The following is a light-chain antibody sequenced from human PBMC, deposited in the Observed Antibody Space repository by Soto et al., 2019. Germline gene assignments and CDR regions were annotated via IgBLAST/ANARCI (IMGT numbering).Light chain of an antibody. Sequence: IVLTQSPGTLSLSPGERANLTCRASQSVTSSYLAWYQPKPGQAPRLLMYGASSRATGIPDRFSGSGSGTDFTLTITRLEPEDFAVYYCHQYGSSPLTFGPGTKVDIK. CDR2: GAS. J-gene: IGKJ3*01. CDR3: HQYGSSPLT. V-gene: IGKV3-20*01. CDR1: QSVTSSY.